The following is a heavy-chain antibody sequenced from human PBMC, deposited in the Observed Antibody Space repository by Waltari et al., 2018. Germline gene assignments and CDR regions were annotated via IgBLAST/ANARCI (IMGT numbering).Heavy chain of an antibody. CDR2: IYPGDSDT. CDR3: ARQNYYDSSGYYSDIGVFDY. Sequence: EVQLVQSGAEVKKPGESLKISCKGSGYSFTSYWIGWVRQMPGKGLEWMGIIYPGDSDTRYSTSFQGQVTISADKSISTAYLQWSSLKASDTAMYYCARQNYYDSSGYYSDIGVFDYWGQGTLVIVSS. J-gene: IGHJ4*02. D-gene: IGHD3-22*01. V-gene: IGHV5-51*01. CDR1: GYSFTSYW.